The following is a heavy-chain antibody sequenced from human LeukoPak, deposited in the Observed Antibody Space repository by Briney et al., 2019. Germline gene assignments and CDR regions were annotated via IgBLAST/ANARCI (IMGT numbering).Heavy chain of an antibody. D-gene: IGHD5-24*01. CDR2: ISSSSSYI. CDR1: GFTFSSYS. J-gene: IGHJ4*02. Sequence: SGGSLRLSCAASGFTFSSYSMNWVRQAPGKGLEWVSSISSSSSYIYYADSVKGRFTISRDNAKNSLYLQMNSLRAEDTAVYYCARESSRDDYFDYWGQGTLVTVSS. CDR3: ARESSRDDYFDY. V-gene: IGHV3-21*01.